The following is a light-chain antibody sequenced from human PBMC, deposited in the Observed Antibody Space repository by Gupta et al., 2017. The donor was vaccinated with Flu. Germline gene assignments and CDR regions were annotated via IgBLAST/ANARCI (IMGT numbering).Light chain of an antibody. CDR1: NSNIGSET. CDR2: NDN. Sequence: QSVLTQPPSASGTPGPRVTISCSGRNSNIGSETVNEYQQFPGKAPKLLIYNDNERPSGVPDRFSGSKSGTSASLDISGLQSEDEADYYCASWDASLRGGVFGGGTKLTVL. CDR3: ASWDASLRGGV. J-gene: IGLJ2*01. V-gene: IGLV1-44*01.